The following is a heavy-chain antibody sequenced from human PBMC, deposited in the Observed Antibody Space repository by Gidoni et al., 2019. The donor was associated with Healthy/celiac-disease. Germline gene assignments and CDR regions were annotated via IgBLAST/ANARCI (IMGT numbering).Heavy chain of an antibody. CDR3: ARGYCSGGSCYYVEYFQH. CDR2: IYPGDSDT. Sequence: EVQLVQSGAEVKKPGESLKISCMGSGYSFTSYWIGWVRQMPGKGLEWMGIIYPGDSDTRYSPSFQGQVNISADKSISNAYLQWSSLKASDTAMYYCARGYCSGGSCYYVEYFQHWGQGTLVTVSS. V-gene: IGHV5-51*01. D-gene: IGHD2-15*01. CDR1: GYSFTSYW. J-gene: IGHJ1*01.